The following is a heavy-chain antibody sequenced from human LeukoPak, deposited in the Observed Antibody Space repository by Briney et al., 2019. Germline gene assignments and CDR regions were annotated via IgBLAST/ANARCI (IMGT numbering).Heavy chain of an antibody. J-gene: IGHJ4*02. Sequence: ASVKVSCKAPGYTFTSYGISWVRQAPGQGLEWMGWISAYNGNTNYAQKLQGRVTMTTDTSTSTAYMELRSLRSDDTAVYYCARDLLLWFGEFPSFYFDYWGQGTLVTVSS. CDR2: ISAYNGNT. V-gene: IGHV1-18*01. CDR1: GYTFTSYG. CDR3: ARDLLLWFGEFPSFYFDY. D-gene: IGHD3-10*01.